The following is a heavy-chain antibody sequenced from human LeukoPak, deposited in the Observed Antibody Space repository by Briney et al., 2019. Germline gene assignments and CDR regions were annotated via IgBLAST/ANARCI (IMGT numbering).Heavy chain of an antibody. CDR3: AKHGLPLVVISAPLDY. D-gene: IGHD2-15*01. Sequence: HPGGSLRLSCAASGFTFSISDMHWVRQAPGKGLEWVAFIRYDGSNKYYADSVKGRFTISRDNSKNTVYLQMNSLRAEDTAVYYCAKHGLPLVVISAPLDYWGQGTLVTVAS. CDR1: GFTFSISD. J-gene: IGHJ4*02. V-gene: IGHV3-30*02. CDR2: IRYDGSNK.